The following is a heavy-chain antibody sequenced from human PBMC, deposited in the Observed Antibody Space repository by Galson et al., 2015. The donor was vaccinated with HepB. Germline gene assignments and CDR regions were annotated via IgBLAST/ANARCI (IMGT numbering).Heavy chain of an antibody. CDR1: GFPFSNNG. D-gene: IGHD2-21*01. J-gene: IGHJ6*03. V-gene: IGHV3-30*18. CDR2: TSNDETFK. Sequence: SLRLSCAASGFPFSNNGMHWVRQAPGKGLEWVAVTSNDETFKKYADSVKGRFTISRDNSKNTLYLQLNSLRPDDTAVYYCVKGCELWAFYSSYMDVWGEGTTVTVS. CDR3: VKGCELWAFYSSYMDV.